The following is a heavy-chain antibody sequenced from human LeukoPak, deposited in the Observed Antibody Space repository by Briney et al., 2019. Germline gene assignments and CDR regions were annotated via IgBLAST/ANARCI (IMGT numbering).Heavy chain of an antibody. CDR3: ASIYGSGVYFDY. CDR2: IYYSGST. D-gene: IGHD3-10*01. V-gene: IGHV4-30-4*07. CDR1: GGSISSGGYS. J-gene: IGHJ4*02. Sequence: PSETLSLTCAVSGGSISSGGYSWSWIRQPPGKGLEWIGYIYYSGSTYYNPSLKSRVTISVDTSKNQFSLKLSSVTAADTAVYYCASIYGSGVYFDYWGQGTLVTVSP.